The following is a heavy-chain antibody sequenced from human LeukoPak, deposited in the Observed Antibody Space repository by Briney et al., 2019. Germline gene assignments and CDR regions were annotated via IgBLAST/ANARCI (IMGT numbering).Heavy chain of an antibody. CDR2: ISGSGGST. CDR1: GFTFSSYA. J-gene: IGHJ4*02. V-gene: IGHV3-23*01. Sequence: GGSLRLSCAASGFTFSSYAMSWVRQAPGKGLEWVSAISGSGGSTYYADSVKGRFTISRDNSKNTLYLQMNSLRAEDTAVYYCARGLKYSTGWYYFDYWGQGTLVTVSS. D-gene: IGHD6-19*01. CDR3: ARGLKYSTGWYYFDY.